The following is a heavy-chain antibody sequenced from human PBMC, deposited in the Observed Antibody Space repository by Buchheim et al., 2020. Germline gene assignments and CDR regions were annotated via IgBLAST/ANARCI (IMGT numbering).Heavy chain of an antibody. Sequence: QVRLEQSGNEVRRPGASVRVSCKSSGYSFTNYGVSWVRQAPGQGLEWMAWIGLRGGETTYAEKFQGRITVTADTATQTDYLELRSLISGDTAVYYCGRDPLSQSYYCDGTICQKYNWFDPWGQGTL. CDR1: GYSFTNYG. CDR3: GRDPLSQSYYCDGTICQKYNWFDP. CDR2: IGLRGGET. D-gene: IGHD2-21*01. J-gene: IGHJ5*02. V-gene: IGHV1-18*04.